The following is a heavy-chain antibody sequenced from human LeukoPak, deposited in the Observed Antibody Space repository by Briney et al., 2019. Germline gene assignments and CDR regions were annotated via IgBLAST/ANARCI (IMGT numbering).Heavy chain of an antibody. J-gene: IGHJ6*02. CDR2: IYTSGST. V-gene: IGHV4-4*07. D-gene: IGHD6-13*01. CDR1: GGSISSYY. CDR3: ARQIIAAGKNYYAMDV. Sequence: PSETLSLTCTVSGGSISSYYWTWIRQPAGKGLEWIGRIYTSGSTNYNPSLKSRVTMSVDTSNNQFSLNLSSVTAADTAVYYCARQIIAAGKNYYAMDVWGQGTTVTVSS.